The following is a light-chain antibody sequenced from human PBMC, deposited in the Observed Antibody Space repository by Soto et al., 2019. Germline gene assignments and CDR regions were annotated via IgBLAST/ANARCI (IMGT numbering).Light chain of an antibody. Sequence: ELVLTQSPGTLSLSPGDSATLSCRASQSVSSTYLAWYQQKPGQAPRLLMYGPSSRATGIPDRFSGSGSGTDFTLTISRLEPEDFAVYFCQHYASSPYTFGQGTKLEIK. CDR2: GPS. J-gene: IGKJ2*01. CDR1: QSVSSTY. V-gene: IGKV3-20*01. CDR3: QHYASSPYT.